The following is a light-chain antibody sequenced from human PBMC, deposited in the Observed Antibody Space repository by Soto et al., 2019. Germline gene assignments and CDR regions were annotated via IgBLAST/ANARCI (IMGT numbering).Light chain of an antibody. Sequence: QSVLTQPPSASGSPGQSVTISCSGTSSDVGRYNYVSWYQQEPGKAPKLIVYEVTKRPSGVPDRFSGSKSGNTASLTVSGLQAEDEADYYCSSYTGRNNLVIFGGGTKVTVL. CDR1: SSDVGRYNY. CDR2: EVT. V-gene: IGLV2-8*01. J-gene: IGLJ2*01. CDR3: SSYTGRNNLVI.